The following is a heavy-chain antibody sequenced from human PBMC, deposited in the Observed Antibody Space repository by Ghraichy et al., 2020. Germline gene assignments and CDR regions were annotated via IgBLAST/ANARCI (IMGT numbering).Heavy chain of an antibody. CDR3: ARGSRVVRFFYYDGMDV. Sequence: GGYLRLSCVGSGFNFGSYSMNWVRQSPGKRLEWVSYITSTSSFRSYADSVKGRFTISRDNAQNSLSLHMTGLTDEDTAVYYCARGSRVVRFFYYDGMDVWGQGTTVTVSS. J-gene: IGHJ6*02. CDR2: ITSTSSFR. V-gene: IGHV3-48*02. D-gene: IGHD4-23*01. CDR1: GFNFGSYS.